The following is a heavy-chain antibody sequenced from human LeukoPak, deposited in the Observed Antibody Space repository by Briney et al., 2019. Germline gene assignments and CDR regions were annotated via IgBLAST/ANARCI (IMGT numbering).Heavy chain of an antibody. CDR2: IYYSGST. V-gene: IGHV4-59*08. J-gene: IGHJ4*02. CDR1: GGSISSYY. CDR3: ARLTPVEGFDY. D-gene: IGHD4-23*01. Sequence: SETLSLTCTVSGGSISSYYWSWIRQPPGKGLEWIGYIYYSGSTNYNPSLKSRVTISVDTSKNQFSLKPSSVTAADTAVYYCARLTPVEGFDYWGQGTLVTVSS.